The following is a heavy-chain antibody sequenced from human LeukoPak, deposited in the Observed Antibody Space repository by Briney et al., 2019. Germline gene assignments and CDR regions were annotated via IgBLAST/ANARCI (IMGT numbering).Heavy chain of an antibody. Sequence: PGGSLRLSCAASGFTFSSYEMNWVRQAPGKGLEWVSYISSSGSTIYYADSVKGRFTISRDNAKNSLDLQMNNLRAEDTAMFYCATSMAQDVDDFHIWGQGTMVTASS. J-gene: IGHJ3*02. CDR3: ATSMAQDVDDFHI. CDR2: ISSSGSTI. V-gene: IGHV3-48*03. D-gene: IGHD2-21*01. CDR1: GFTFSSYE.